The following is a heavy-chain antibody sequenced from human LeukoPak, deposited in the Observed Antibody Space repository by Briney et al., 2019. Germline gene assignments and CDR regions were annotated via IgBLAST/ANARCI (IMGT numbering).Heavy chain of an antibody. V-gene: IGHV1-8*03. CDR2: MNPNSGNT. CDR3: ARVGYSNSYDY. D-gene: IGHD4-11*01. CDR1: GYTFTNFD. Sequence: ASVKVSCKASGYTFTNFDINWVRQASGQGLEWMGWMNPNSGNTGYAQKFQGRVTITWNTSISTAYMELSSLRSEDTAVYYCARVGYSNSYDYWGQGTQVTVPQ. J-gene: IGHJ4*02.